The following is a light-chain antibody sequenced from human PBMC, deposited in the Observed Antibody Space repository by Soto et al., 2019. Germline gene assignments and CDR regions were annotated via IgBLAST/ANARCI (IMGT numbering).Light chain of an antibody. CDR1: QSLLHSNGYNY. V-gene: IGKV2-28*01. Sequence: EIVMTQSPLSLPVTPGEPASISCRSSQSLLHSNGYNYLDWYLQKPGQSPQLLIYLGSNRASGVPDRFSGSGSGADFTLKISRVEAEDVGVYYCMQALQTITFGQGTRLAI. CDR3: MQALQTIT. J-gene: IGKJ5*01. CDR2: LGS.